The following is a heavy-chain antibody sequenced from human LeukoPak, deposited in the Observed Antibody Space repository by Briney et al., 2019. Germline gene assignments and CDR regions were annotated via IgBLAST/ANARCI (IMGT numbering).Heavy chain of an antibody. J-gene: IGHJ1*01. CDR1: GYTFTSYY. D-gene: IGHD3-10*01. V-gene: IGHV1-46*01. CDR3: ARDMVHSGYFEY. CDR2: INPSGGST. Sequence: ASVKVSCKASGYTFTSYYMHWVRQAPGQGLEWMGIINPSGGSTSYAQKFQGRVTITRNTSISTAYMELSSLRSEDTAVYYCARDMVHSGYFEYWGQGTLVTVSS.